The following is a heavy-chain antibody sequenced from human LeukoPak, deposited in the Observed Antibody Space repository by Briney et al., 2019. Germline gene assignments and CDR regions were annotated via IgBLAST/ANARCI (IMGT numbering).Heavy chain of an antibody. J-gene: IGHJ5*02. Sequence: SQTLSLTCAISGDSVSSNSATWNWIRQSPSRGLEWLGRTYYTSKWCYDYAVSVKSRITINPDTAKHQFSLQLNSVTPEDTAVYYCARQAYGLGINWFDPWGQGTLVTVSS. D-gene: IGHD3-10*01. CDR1: GDSVSSNSAT. CDR2: TYYTSKWCY. V-gene: IGHV6-1*01. CDR3: ARQAYGLGINWFDP.